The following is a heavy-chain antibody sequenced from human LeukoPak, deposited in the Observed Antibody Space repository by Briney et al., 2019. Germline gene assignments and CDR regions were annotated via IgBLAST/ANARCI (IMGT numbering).Heavy chain of an antibody. V-gene: IGHV3-74*01. CDR2: ISGDERDT. J-gene: IGHJ4*02. Sequence: QSGGSLRLSCAASGFTFSSYWMHWVRQVPGKGLVWVSRISGDERDTSYADSVKGRFTISRDNAKNTLYLQMNSLRAEDTAVYYCARDQKWKLFDYWGQGTPVTVSS. CDR1: GFTFSSYW. CDR3: ARDQKWKLFDY. D-gene: IGHD1-1*01.